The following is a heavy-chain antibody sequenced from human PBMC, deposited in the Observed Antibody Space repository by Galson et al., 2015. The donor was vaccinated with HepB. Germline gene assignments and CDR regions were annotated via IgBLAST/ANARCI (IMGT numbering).Heavy chain of an antibody. Sequence: SLRLSCAASGFTFSSYWMSWVRQAPGKGLEWVANIKQDGSEKYYVDSVKGRFTISRDNAKNSLYLQMNSLRAEDTAVYYCARDQQWLVANWYFDLWGRGTLVTVSS. D-gene: IGHD6-19*01. CDR1: GFTFSSYW. CDR2: IKQDGSEK. CDR3: ARDQQWLVANWYFDL. J-gene: IGHJ2*01. V-gene: IGHV3-7*03.